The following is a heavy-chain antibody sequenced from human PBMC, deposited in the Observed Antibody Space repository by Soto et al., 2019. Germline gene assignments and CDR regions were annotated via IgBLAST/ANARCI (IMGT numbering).Heavy chain of an antibody. J-gene: IGHJ5*02. V-gene: IGHV4-59*01. CDR3: ARGYDYNHQAAS. D-gene: IGHD4-4*01. Sequence: PSETLSLTCTVSGGSISSYYWSWIRQPPGKGLEWIGYIYYSGSTNYNPSLKSRVTISVDTSKNQFSLKLSSVTAADTAVYYCARGYDYNHQAASWGQGTLVTVSS. CDR1: GGSISSYY. CDR2: IYYSGST.